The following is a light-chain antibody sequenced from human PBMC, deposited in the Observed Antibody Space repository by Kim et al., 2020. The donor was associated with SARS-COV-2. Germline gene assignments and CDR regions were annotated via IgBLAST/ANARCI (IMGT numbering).Light chain of an antibody. V-gene: IGLV3-9*01. CDR3: QVWDSNTLFV. CDR1: NIGSKN. CDR2: SDG. Sequence: SYELTQPLSVSVALGQTARITCGGNNIGSKNVHWYQQKPGQAPVVVIYSDGNRPSGIPGRFSGSNSGNTATLTISRAQAGDEADYYCQVWDSNTLFVFGTGTKVTVL. J-gene: IGLJ1*01.